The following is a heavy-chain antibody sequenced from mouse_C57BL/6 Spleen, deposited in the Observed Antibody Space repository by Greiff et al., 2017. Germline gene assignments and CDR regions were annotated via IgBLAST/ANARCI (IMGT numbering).Heavy chain of an antibody. CDR1: GYSFTGYY. CDR3: ARYQYRNYEDWFAY. Sequence: VQLQQSGPELVKPGASVKISCKASGYSFTGYYMHWVKQSPEKSLEWIGEINPSTGGTTSNQKFKAKATLTVDKSSSTAYMQLKSLTYEDTADYYAARYQYRNYEDWFAYWGQGTLGTVSA. CDR2: INPSTGGT. V-gene: IGHV1-42*01. J-gene: IGHJ3*01. D-gene: IGHD2-5*01.